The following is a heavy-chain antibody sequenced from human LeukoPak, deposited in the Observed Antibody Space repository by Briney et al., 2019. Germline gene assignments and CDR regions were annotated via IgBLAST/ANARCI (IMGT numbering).Heavy chain of an antibody. J-gene: IGHJ2*01. D-gene: IGHD6-13*01. Sequence: SSETLSLTCTVSGGSISSYFWSWIRQPPGKGLEWIGYVYHSGSTNYNPSLMSRVTMSVDMSKNQFSLKLSSMIAADTAVYYCARVSSSWYQDWYFDLWGRGTLVTVPS. CDR3: ARVSSSWYQDWYFDL. CDR1: GGSISSYF. V-gene: IGHV4-59*12. CDR2: VYHSGST.